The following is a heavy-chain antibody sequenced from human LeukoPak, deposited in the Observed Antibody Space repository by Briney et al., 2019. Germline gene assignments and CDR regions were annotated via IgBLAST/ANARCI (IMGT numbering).Heavy chain of an antibody. J-gene: IGHJ4*02. CDR3: ARASFGGSGSFDY. D-gene: IGHD3-10*01. Sequence: SETLSLTCTVSGGSISSSSYYWGWIRQPPGKGLEWIGSIYYSGSTNYNPSLKSRVTISVDTSKNQFSLKLSSVTAADTAVYYCARASFGGSGSFDYRGQGTLVTVSS. CDR1: GGSISSSSYY. CDR2: IYYSGST. V-gene: IGHV4-39*07.